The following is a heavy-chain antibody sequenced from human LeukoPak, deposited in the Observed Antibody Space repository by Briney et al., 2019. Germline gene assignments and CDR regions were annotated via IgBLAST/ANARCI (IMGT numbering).Heavy chain of an antibody. CDR2: ISNIGGTT. D-gene: IGHD6-6*01. CDR1: GFTVSSSY. J-gene: IGHJ4*02. Sequence: GGSLRLSCAASGFTVSSSYMSWVRQAPGKGLDYVSAISNIGGTTYYADSVKDRFIISRDSSKNTLYLQMSSLRAEDTAVYYCAKGYSSSSLGFYYFDYWGQGTLVTVSS. V-gene: IGHV3-64D*09. CDR3: AKGYSSSSLGFYYFDY.